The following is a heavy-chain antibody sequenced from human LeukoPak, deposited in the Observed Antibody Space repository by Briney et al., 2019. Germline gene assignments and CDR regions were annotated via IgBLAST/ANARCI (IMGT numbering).Heavy chain of an antibody. CDR2: INQDGGGR. J-gene: IGHJ4*02. V-gene: IGHV3-7*01. Sequence: GGSLRLSCAASGFTFTSYWMTWVRQAPGKGLEWVANINQDGGGRYYVDSVKGRFTISRDNAKNSVHLQMNSLRAEDTAVYYCARPPHPLRWCPFDYWGQGTLVTVSS. CDR1: GFTFTSYW. CDR3: ARPPHPLRWCPFDY. D-gene: IGHD4-23*01.